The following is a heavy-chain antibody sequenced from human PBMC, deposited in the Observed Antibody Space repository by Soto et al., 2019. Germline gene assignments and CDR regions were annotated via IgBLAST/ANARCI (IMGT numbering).Heavy chain of an antibody. CDR1: GYDFANYW. V-gene: IGHV5-51*01. CDR2: IFPDDSDT. Sequence: GESLKISCEGSGYDFANYWIAWVRQMPGKGLEWMGIIFPDDSDTKYSPSFQGQVTISADRSISTAYLQWSSPKASDSAMYYCGRLDDSGTVIDYWGQGTLVTVSS. J-gene: IGHJ4*02. D-gene: IGHD1-26*01. CDR3: GRLDDSGTVIDY.